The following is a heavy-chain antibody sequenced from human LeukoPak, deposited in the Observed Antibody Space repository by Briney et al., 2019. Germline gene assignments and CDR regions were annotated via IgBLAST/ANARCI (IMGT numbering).Heavy chain of an antibody. CDR2: ISAYNGNT. Sequence: ASVTVSFTASGYTFTIYGNSWVRQAPGQGLERVGWISAYNGNTNYAQKLQGRVTMTTDTSTSTAYMELRSLGSDDAAVYYCARCRSGYYYYGMDVWGQGTTVTVSS. J-gene: IGHJ6*02. CDR3: ARCRSGYYYYGMDV. V-gene: IGHV1-18*01. CDR1: GYTFTIYG. D-gene: IGHD1-26*01.